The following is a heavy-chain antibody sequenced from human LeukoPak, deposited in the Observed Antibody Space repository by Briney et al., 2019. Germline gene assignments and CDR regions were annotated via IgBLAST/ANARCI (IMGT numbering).Heavy chain of an antibody. J-gene: IGHJ4*02. CDR3: VKDAPNGSVDF. Sequence: GGSLRLSCVTSGYTFERYVMHWMRLAPGKGLECVSSIHPNNGGVGYAASVKGRFAISRDNARNSLYLEMTSLRPEDTAVYYCVKDAPNGSVDFWGRGTLVTVSS. V-gene: IGHV3-9*01. CDR2: IHPNNGGV. D-gene: IGHD2-8*01. CDR1: GYTFERYV.